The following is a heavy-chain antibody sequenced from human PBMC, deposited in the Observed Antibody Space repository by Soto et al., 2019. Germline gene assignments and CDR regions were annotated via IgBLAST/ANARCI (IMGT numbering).Heavy chain of an antibody. D-gene: IGHD2-21*01. CDR3: ARGSSFRGDFDI. V-gene: IGHV4-4*02. CDR2: IYHAGSP. CDR1: GGSVFSSSW. Sequence: PSETLSLTCGVSGGSVFSSSWWTWLRQSPGKGLEWIGEIYHAGSPNYNPSFQSRVTILLDKSKNNFSLRLTSVTAADAATYYCARGSSFRGDFDICGQGTTVTVSS. J-gene: IGHJ3*02.